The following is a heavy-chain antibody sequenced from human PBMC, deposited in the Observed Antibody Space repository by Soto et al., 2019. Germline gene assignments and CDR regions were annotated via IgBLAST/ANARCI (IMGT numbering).Heavy chain of an antibody. D-gene: IGHD2-15*01. Sequence: VKLSWKARGGGISSNSMCWVRQDTGQGLEWMGGIIPIFGTANYAQKFQGRVTITADESTSTAYMELSSLRSEDTAVYYCARVVKDIVVVVATPSGYCFDYWGQGTLVTVSS. J-gene: IGHJ4*02. CDR3: ARVVKDIVVVVATPSGYCFDY. CDR1: GGGISSNS. CDR2: IIPIFGTA. V-gene: IGHV1-69*01.